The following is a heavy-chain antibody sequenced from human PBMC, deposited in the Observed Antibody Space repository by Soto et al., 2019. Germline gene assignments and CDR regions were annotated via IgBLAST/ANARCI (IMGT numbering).Heavy chain of an antibody. J-gene: IGHJ4*02. V-gene: IGHV1-2*02. CDR1: GYTFTAYY. CDR2: INPKSGGT. D-gene: IGHD6-13*01. Sequence: QVQLVQSGAEVKKPGASVKVSYKASGYTFTAYYIQWVRQAPGQGLEFMGWINPKSGGTNYAQNFQGRVTMTMDTSINTAYMEVSRLRFDDTAVYYCATLVAAAHTFDYWGQGTLVTVSS. CDR3: ATLVAAAHTFDY.